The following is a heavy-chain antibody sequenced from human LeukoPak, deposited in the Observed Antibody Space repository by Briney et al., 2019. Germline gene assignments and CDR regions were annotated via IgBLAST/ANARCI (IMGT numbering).Heavy chain of an antibody. Sequence: GGSLRLSCAASGFTFSAYNMNWVRQAPGKGLEWVSHISSSSSTIYYADSVKGRFTISRDNAKNSLYLQMNSLRAEDTAVYYCARGRMATTTYDYWGQGTLVTVSS. CDR3: ARGRMATTTYDY. J-gene: IGHJ4*02. CDR2: ISSSSSTI. V-gene: IGHV3-48*01. CDR1: GFTFSAYN. D-gene: IGHD5-24*01.